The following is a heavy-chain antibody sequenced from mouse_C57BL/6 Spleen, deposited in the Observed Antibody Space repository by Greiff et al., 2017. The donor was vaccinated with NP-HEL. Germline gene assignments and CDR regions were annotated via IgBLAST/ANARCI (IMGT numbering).Heavy chain of an antibody. CDR1: GYAFSSSW. J-gene: IGHJ3*01. D-gene: IGHD4-1*01. V-gene: IGHV1-82*01. CDR3: ARGTGTWFAY. CDR2: IYPGDGDT. Sequence: QVQLQHSGPELVKPGASVKISCKASGYAFSSSWMNWVKQRPGKGLEWIGRIYPGDGDTNYNGKFKGKATLTADKSSSTAYMQLSSLTSEDSAVYFCARGTGTWFAYWGQGTLVTVSA.